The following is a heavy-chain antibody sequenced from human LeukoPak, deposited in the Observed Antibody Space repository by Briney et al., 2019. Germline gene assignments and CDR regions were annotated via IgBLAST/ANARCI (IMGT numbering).Heavy chain of an antibody. D-gene: IGHD3-22*01. CDR1: GITFSSYA. Sequence: GGSLRLSCAASGITFSSYALSWVRQAPGKGLVWVSCINGDGRTTNYADSVKGRFTIFRDNAKNTVFLQMNSLRAEDTAVYYCTRFLPRLFYYDSSRGFDYWGQGTLVTVSS. CDR3: TRFLPRLFYYDSSRGFDY. CDR2: INGDGRTT. V-gene: IGHV3-74*01. J-gene: IGHJ4*02.